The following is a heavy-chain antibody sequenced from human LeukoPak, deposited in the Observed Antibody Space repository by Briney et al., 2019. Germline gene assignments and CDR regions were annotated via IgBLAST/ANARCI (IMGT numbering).Heavy chain of an antibody. CDR1: GFTFSGYW. CDR2: IKQDGSEK. J-gene: IGHJ3*02. D-gene: IGHD3-16*02. Sequence: AGGSLRLSCAASGFTFSGYWMSWVRQAPGKGLEWVANIKQDGSEKYYVDSVKGRFTISRDNAKNSLYLQMNSLRAEDTAVYYCARVDMITFGGVIDTSDAFDIWGQGTMVTVSS. CDR3: ARVDMITFGGVIDTSDAFDI. V-gene: IGHV3-7*01.